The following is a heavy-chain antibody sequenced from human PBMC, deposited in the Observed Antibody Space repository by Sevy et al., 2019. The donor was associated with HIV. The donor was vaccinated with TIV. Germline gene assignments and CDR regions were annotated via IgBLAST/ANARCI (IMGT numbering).Heavy chain of an antibody. J-gene: IGHJ4*02. Sequence: ASVKVSCKTSGYAFSNYGIVWVRQAPGQGLEWLGWISGFNGNKHYAEKFQDRVSMTIDTATDTFYMDLRSLTSDDTGVYYCARERGKYGDSGFDYWGLGTLVTVSS. CDR1: GYAFSNYG. CDR2: ISGFNGNK. D-gene: IGHD2-21*02. V-gene: IGHV1-18*01. CDR3: ARERGKYGDSGFDY.